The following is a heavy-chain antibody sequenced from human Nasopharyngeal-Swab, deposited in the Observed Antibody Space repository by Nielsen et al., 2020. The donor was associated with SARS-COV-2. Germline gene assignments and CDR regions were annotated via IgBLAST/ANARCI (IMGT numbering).Heavy chain of an antibody. CDR2: INPNSGGT. J-gene: IGHJ5*02. CDR1: GYTFTGYY. CDR3: ARALDYVWGSYRHNWFDP. D-gene: IGHD3-16*02. V-gene: IGHV1-2*02. Sequence: ASVKVSCKASGYTFTGYYMHWVRQAPGQGLEWMGWINPNSGGTNYAQKFQGRVTMTRDTSISTAYMELRSLRSDDTAVYYCARALDYVWGSYRHNWFDPWGQGTLVTVSS.